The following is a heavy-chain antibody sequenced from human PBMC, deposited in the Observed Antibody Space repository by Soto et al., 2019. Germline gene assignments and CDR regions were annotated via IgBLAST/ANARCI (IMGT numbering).Heavy chain of an antibody. D-gene: IGHD3-10*01. Sequence: QVQLVQSGAEVTKPGASVKVSCKASGYMFISYGISWVRQAPGQGLEWMGWISPHNGDTNYAQKFQGRVTMTTDTSTSTAYTEIRSVTSDDTAAYYCATTGRDYYGAGSAFDPWGQGTLVTVSS. V-gene: IGHV1-18*01. CDR1: GYMFISYG. J-gene: IGHJ5*02. CDR3: ATTGRDYYGAGSAFDP. CDR2: ISPHNGDT.